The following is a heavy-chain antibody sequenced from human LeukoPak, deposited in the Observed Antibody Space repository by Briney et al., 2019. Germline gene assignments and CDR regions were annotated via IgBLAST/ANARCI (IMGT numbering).Heavy chain of an antibody. CDR3: AKDRGYSFDY. J-gene: IGHJ4*02. CDR1: GFTFSSYA. D-gene: IGHD3-10*01. CDR2: TSGSGDKT. V-gene: IGHV3-23*01. Sequence: PGGSLRLSCAASGFTFSSYAMSWVRQAPGKGLEWVSATSGSGDKTFYADSVKGRFTISRDNSKNTLYLQMNSLRAEHTAVYYCAKDRGYSFDYWGQGNLVTVSS.